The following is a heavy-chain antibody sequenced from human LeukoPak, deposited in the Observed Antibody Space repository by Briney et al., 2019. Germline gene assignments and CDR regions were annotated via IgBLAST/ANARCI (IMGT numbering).Heavy chain of an antibody. V-gene: IGHV3-21*01. CDR2: ISSSSSYI. CDR3: ARDVTYYDFWSGYYQIDY. CDR1: GFTFSSYS. D-gene: IGHD3-3*01. J-gene: IGHJ4*02. Sequence: GGSLRLTCAASGFTFSSYSMKWVRQAPGKGLEWVSSISSSSSYIYYADSVKGRFTISRDNAKNSLYLQMNSLRAEDTAVYYCARDVTYYDFWSGYYQIDYWGQGTLVTVSS.